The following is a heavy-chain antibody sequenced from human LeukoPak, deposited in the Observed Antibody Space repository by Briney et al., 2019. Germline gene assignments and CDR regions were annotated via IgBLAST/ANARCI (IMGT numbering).Heavy chain of an antibody. CDR1: GFTFSIYG. D-gene: IGHD3-10*01. V-gene: IGHV1-18*01. J-gene: IGHJ6*02. CDR2: ISAYNGDT. CDR3: AREGYFGSGIDYFYGMDV. Sequence: ASVKVSCMASGFTFSIYGFTWVRQAPGQGLEWMGWISAYNGDTKYPQNLQGRVTMTADTSTNTAYMELKGLRSDDTAVYFCAREGYFGSGIDYFYGMDVWGQGTKATVSS.